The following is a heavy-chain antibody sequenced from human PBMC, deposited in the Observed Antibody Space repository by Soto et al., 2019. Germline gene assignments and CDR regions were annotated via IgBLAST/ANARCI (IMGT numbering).Heavy chain of an antibody. Sequence: PSETLSLTCTVSGGSISSGGYYWSWIRQHPGKGLEWIGYIYYSGSTYYNPSLKSRVTISVDTSKNQFSLKLSSVTAADTAVYYCARGPTSIAARGNWLDPWGQGTLVTVSS. D-gene: IGHD6-6*01. CDR1: GGSISSGGYY. V-gene: IGHV4-31*03. CDR2: IYYSGST. CDR3: ARGPTSIAARGNWLDP. J-gene: IGHJ5*02.